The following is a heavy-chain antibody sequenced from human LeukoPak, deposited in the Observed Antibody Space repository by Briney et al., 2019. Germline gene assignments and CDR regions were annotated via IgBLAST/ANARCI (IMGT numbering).Heavy chain of an antibody. V-gene: IGHV3-66*04. D-gene: IGHD3-10*01. Sequence: PGGSLRLSCTVSGFTVSSNSMSWVRQAPGKGLEWVSFIYSDNTHYSDSVKGRFTISRDNSKNTLYLQMNSLRAADTAVYYCARHVYRRVRGVIIISYYYMDVWGKGTTVTISS. J-gene: IGHJ6*03. CDR2: IYSDNT. CDR3: ARHVYRRVRGVIIISYYYMDV. CDR1: GFTVSSNS.